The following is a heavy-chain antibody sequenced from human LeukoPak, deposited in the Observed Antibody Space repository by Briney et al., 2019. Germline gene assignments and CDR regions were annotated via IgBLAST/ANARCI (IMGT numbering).Heavy chain of an antibody. V-gene: IGHV3-53*01. CDR3: AKFFHPRGYSCDY. CDR2: IYSGAST. Sequence: GGSLRLSCAASGFTVSSNYMSWVRQPPGKGLEWVSVIYSGASTYYAASVKGRFTISRHNSKNTLYLQMNSLRAEDTAVYYCAKFFHPRGYSCDYWGEGTLVTVSS. J-gene: IGHJ4*02. D-gene: IGHD3-10*01. CDR1: GFTVSSNY.